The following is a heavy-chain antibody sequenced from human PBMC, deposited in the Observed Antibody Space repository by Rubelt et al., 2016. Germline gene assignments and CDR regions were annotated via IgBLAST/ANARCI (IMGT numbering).Heavy chain of an antibody. J-gene: IGHJ4*02. CDR1: GYTLTELS. CDR2: FAPEDGET. D-gene: IGHD3-3*01. CDR3: ATIRLEWLLEDY. V-gene: IGHV1-24*01. Sequence: QVQLVQSGAEVKKPGASVKVSCKVSGYTLTELSMHWVRQAPGKGLEWMGGFAPEDGETIYAQKFQGRVTMTAVTSTDTAYMELSSLRSEDTAVYYCATIRLEWLLEDYWGQGTLVTISS.